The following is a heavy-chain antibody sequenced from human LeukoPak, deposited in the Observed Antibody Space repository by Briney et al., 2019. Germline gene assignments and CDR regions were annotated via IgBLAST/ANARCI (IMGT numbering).Heavy chain of an antibody. CDR3: ARGLGRRPKIWFDP. Sequence: SETLSLTCAVYGGSFSGYYCSWIRQPPGKGLGWIGEINHSGSTNYNPSLKSRVTISVDTSKNQLSLKLSSVTAADTAMYYCARGLGRRPKIWFDPWGQGTLVTVSS. V-gene: IGHV4-34*01. CDR1: GGSFSGYY. D-gene: IGHD2-15*01. J-gene: IGHJ5*02. CDR2: INHSGST.